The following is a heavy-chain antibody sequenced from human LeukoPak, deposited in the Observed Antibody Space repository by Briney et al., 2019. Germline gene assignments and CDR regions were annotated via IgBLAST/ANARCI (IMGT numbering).Heavy chain of an antibody. Sequence: PSETLSLTCTVSGGSISSYYWSWIRQPPGKGLEWIGYIYYSGSTNYNPSLKGRVTISVDTSKNQFSLKLSSVTAADTAVYYCARGRGEGAGGYYFDYWGQGTLVTVSS. CDR2: IYYSGST. CDR1: GGSISSYY. J-gene: IGHJ4*02. D-gene: IGHD2-21*01. V-gene: IGHV4-59*01. CDR3: ARGRGEGAGGYYFDY.